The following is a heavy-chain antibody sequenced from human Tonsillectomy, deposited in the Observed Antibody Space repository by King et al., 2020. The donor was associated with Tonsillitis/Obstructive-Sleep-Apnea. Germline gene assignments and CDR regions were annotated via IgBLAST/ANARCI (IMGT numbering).Heavy chain of an antibody. D-gene: IGHD5-18*01. Sequence: VQLVESGGGLVQPGRSLRLSCAASGFTFDDYAMHWVRQAPGKGLEWVSGISCNSGSICYADSVKGRFTISRDKAKNSLYLQMYSLRVEDTALYFCAKGKHTAIADFDAFDVWGQGTLVTVSS. V-gene: IGHV3-9*01. CDR2: ISCNSGSI. CDR3: AKGKHTAIADFDAFDV. CDR1: GFTFDDYA. J-gene: IGHJ3*01.